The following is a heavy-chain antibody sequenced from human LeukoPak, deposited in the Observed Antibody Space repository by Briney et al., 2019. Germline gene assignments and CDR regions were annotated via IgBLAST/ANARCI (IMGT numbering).Heavy chain of an antibody. V-gene: IGHV4-59*12. CDR3: ARGPPSWHAFDI. D-gene: IGHD5-12*01. Sequence: PSETLSLTCTVSGGSISSYYWSWIRQPPGKGLKWIGYIYYSGSTNYNPSLKSRVTISIDTSKNQFSLKLSSVTAADTAVYYCARGPPSWHAFDIWGQGTMVTVSS. CDR2: IYYSGST. J-gene: IGHJ3*02. CDR1: GGSISSYY.